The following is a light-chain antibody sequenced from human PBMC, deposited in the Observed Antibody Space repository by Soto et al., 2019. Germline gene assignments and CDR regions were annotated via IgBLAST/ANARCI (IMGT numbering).Light chain of an antibody. Sequence: EIVLTQSPGTLSLSPGDRATLSCRASQSVNSNYFAWYQRKPGQAPRLLIYGASNRATDIPYRFSASGAGTDFTLTITRLEAEDCAVYYCQKYDSTPPTFGQGTKVEVK. CDR2: GAS. CDR3: QKYDSTPPT. J-gene: IGKJ1*01. CDR1: QSVNSNY. V-gene: IGKV3-20*01.